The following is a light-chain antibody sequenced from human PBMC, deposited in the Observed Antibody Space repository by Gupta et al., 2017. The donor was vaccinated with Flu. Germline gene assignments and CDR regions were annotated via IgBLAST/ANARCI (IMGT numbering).Light chain of an antibody. CDR3: CSYAGSSTLV. V-gene: IGLV2-23*01. CDR1: SSDVGSYNL. CDR2: EGS. J-gene: IGLJ2*01. Sequence: QSALTPPASVSGSPGQSITISCTGTSSDVGSYNLVSWYQQHPGKAPKLMIYEGSKRPSGVSNRFSGSKSGNTASLTSPGLQAEDEADYYCCSYAGSSTLVFGGGTKLTVL.